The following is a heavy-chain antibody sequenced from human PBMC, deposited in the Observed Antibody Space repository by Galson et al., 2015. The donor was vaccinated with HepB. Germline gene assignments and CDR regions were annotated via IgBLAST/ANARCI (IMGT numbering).Heavy chain of an antibody. CDR1: GYTFTGYY. J-gene: IGHJ3*02. D-gene: IGHD3-22*01. CDR3: ARGITMIVVAKTGAFDI. Sequence: SVKVSCKASGYTFTGYYMHWVRQAPGQGLEWMGWINPNSGGTNYAQKFQGRVTMTRDTSISTAYMELSRLRSDDTAVYYCARGITMIVVAKTGAFDIWGQGTMVTVSS. V-gene: IGHV1-2*02. CDR2: INPNSGGT.